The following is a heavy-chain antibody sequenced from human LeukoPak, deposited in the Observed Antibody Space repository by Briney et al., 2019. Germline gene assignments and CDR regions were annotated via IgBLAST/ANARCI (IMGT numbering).Heavy chain of an antibody. CDR1: GYTFTGYY. CDR2: INPNSGGT. D-gene: IGHD3-10*01. Sequence: ASVKVSCKASGYTFTGYYMHWVRQAPGQGLERMGWINPNSGGTYYAQKFQGRVTMTRDTSISTAYMELSRLRSDDTAVYYCARAHGSGMNWFDPWGQGTLVTVSS. J-gene: IGHJ5*02. CDR3: ARAHGSGMNWFDP. V-gene: IGHV1-2*02.